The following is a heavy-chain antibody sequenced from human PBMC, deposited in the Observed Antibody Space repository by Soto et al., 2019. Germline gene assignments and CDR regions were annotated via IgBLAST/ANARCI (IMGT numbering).Heavy chain of an antibody. CDR2: IIPIFGTA. J-gene: IGHJ6*02. CDR1: GGTFSSYA. Sequence: QVQLVQSGAEVKKPGSSVKVSCKASGGTFSSYAISWVRQAPGQGLEWMGGIIPIFGTANYAQKFQGRVTITADESTSTAYMELSSLRSEDTAVYYCARARNDILTGYYPSYYYDYGMDVWGQGTTVTVSS. V-gene: IGHV1-69*01. CDR3: ARARNDILTGYYPSYYYDYGMDV. D-gene: IGHD3-9*01.